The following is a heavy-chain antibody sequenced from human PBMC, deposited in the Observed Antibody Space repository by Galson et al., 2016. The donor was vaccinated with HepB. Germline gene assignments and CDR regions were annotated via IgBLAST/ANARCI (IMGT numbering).Heavy chain of an antibody. J-gene: IGHJ4*02. V-gene: IGHV4-59*08. CDR2: ISNRATT. D-gene: IGHD2/OR15-2a*01. CDR3: ARHNSRGLVWRNYLDY. Sequence: SETLSLTCSVSGVSFSDFYWNWIRQRPGEGLEWIGYISNRATTIYNPSLRSRVTISLDTSKSQFFLRMSSVTAAETAIYYCARHNSRGLVWRNYLDYWGQGSLGTVSS. CDR1: GVSFSDFY.